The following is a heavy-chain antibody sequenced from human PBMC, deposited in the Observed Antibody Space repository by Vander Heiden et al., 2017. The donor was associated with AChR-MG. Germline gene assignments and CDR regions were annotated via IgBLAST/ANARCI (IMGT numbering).Heavy chain of an antibody. V-gene: IGHV1-46*01. D-gene: IGHD1-26*01. CDR1: GSTFTSYY. J-gene: IGHJ4*02. CDR3: ARDAPRENFDY. Sequence: QVQLVQSGAEVKNPGSSVKVSCKASGSTFTSYYMHWVRQAPGQGLEWMGIINPSGGSTSYAQKFQGRVTMTRDTSTSTVYMELSSLRSEDTAVYYCARDAPRENFDYWGQGTLVTVSS. CDR2: INPSGGST.